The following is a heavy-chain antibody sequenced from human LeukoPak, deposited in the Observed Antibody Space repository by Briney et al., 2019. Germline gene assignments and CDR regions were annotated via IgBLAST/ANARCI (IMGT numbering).Heavy chain of an antibody. CDR1: GGSFSGYY. V-gene: IGHV4-34*01. J-gene: IGHJ5*02. D-gene: IGHD5-18*01. Sequence: SETLSLTCAVYGGSFSGYYWSWIRQPPGKGLEWIGGINHSGSTNYNASLKSRVTISVDTSKNQFSLRLSSVTAADTAMYYCAPRGDIEHSYGYGKWFDPWGQGTRVTVSS. CDR3: APRGDIEHSYGYGKWFDP. CDR2: INHSGST.